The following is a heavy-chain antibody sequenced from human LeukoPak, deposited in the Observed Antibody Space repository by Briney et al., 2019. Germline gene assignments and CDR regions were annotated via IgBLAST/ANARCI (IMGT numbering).Heavy chain of an antibody. CDR1: GGTFSSYA. D-gene: IGHD4/OR15-4a*01. J-gene: IGHJ5*02. CDR2: IIPIFGTA. V-gene: IGHV1-69*05. Sequence: SVKVSCKASGGTFSSYAISWVRQAPGQGLEWMGGIIPIFGTANYAQKFQGRVTITTDESTSTAYMELSSLRSEDTAVCYCAKEGARARNWFDPWGQGTLVTVSS. CDR3: AKEGARARNWFDP.